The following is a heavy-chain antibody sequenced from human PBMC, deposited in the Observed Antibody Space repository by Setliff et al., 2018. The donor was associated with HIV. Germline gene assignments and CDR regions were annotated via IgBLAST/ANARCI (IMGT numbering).Heavy chain of an antibody. CDR1: AGSIRSSSSY. J-gene: IGHJ4*02. V-gene: IGHV4-39*01. Sequence: SETLSLTCTVSAGSIRSSSSYWGWIRQPPGKGLEYIGGIFYSGSAYYNPSLKSRVTISVDTSKNQLSLKLSSVTAADTAVYYCARLKLSGVIDYWGQGTLVTVSS. D-gene: IGHD2-8*01. CDR3: ARLKLSGVIDY. CDR2: IFYSGSA.